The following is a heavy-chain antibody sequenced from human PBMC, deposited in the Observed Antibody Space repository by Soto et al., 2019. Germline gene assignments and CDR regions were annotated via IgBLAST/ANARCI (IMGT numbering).Heavy chain of an antibody. V-gene: IGHV5-51*01. D-gene: IGHD2-8*01. CDR3: ARRGGYCNNGVCYINYYYGMDV. Sequence: PGESLKISCKGSGYSFTNYWIGWVRQMPGKGLEWMGIIFPGDSDTRYSPSFQGQVTISADKSISTAYLQWSSLKASDTAMYYCARRGGYCNNGVCYINYYYGMDVCGQGTTVTVSS. CDR2: IFPGDSDT. CDR1: GYSFTNYW. J-gene: IGHJ6*02.